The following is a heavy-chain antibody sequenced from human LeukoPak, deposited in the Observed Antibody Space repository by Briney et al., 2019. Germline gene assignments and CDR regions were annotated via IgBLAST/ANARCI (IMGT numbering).Heavy chain of an antibody. V-gene: IGHV3-48*03. Sequence: GGSLRLSCAASEFIFSTYEMIWVRQAPGKGLEWVSYISDSGTSTYYADSVQGRFTVSRDNAKNSLFLQMNSLRAEDTAVYYCARRLPSYGMDVWGQGATVTVS. J-gene: IGHJ6*02. CDR1: EFIFSTYE. CDR3: ARRLPSYGMDV. CDR2: ISDSGTST. D-gene: IGHD4-11*01.